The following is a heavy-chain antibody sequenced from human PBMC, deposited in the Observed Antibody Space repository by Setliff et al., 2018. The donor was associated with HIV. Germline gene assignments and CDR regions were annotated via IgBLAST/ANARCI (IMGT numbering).Heavy chain of an antibody. CDR2: IYYSGST. J-gene: IGHJ3*02. CDR3: ARATRRNDAFDI. D-gene: IGHD1-1*01. CDR1: GGSISSHH. V-gene: IGHV4-59*11. Sequence: TSETLSLTCTVSGGSISSHHWSWIRQPPGKGLEWIGYIYYSGSTNYNPSLKSRVTMSIDKSTDQFSLKMRSVTAADTAVYYCARATRRNDAFDIWGQGTMVTVSS.